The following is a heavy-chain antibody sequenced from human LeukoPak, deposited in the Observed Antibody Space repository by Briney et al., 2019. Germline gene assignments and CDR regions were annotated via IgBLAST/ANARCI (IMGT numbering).Heavy chain of an antibody. V-gene: IGHV3-7*01. J-gene: IGHJ4*02. CDR2: INHDRSET. CDR3: ATTYTHSSSFDY. D-gene: IGHD6-13*01. Sequence: QSGGSLRLSCAASGFALSGYWMTWVRQAPGKGLEWVATINHDRSETYYVDSVKGRFTISRDNAENSLYLQMNSLRAEDTAVYYCATTYTHSSSFDYWGQGTLVTVSS. CDR1: GFALSGYW.